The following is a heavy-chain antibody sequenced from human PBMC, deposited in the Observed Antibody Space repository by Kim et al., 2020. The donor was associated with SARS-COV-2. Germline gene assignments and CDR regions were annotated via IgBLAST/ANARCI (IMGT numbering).Heavy chain of an antibody. CDR1: TFTFSSYW. D-gene: IGHD6-13*01. V-gene: IGHV3-7*01. CDR2: IKQDGSEK. J-gene: IGHJ4*02. Sequence: GGSLRLSCAASTFTFSSYWMSWVRQAPGKGLEWVANIKQDGSEKYYVDSVKGRFTISRDNAKNSLYLQMNSLRAEDTAVYYCARQSSSSWYFDYWGQGTLVTVSS. CDR3: ARQSSSSWYFDY.